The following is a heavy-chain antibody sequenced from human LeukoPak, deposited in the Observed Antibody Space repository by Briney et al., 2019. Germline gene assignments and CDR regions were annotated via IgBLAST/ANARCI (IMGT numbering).Heavy chain of an antibody. CDR2: IYNTENT. CDR3: ASSKPDLDT. J-gene: IGHJ5*02. V-gene: IGHV4-59*08. D-gene: IGHD2-2*01. Sequence: RPAETLSLTCTASGGSISSFYRSWIRQPPGKGLEWIGYIYNTENTNYNPSLRSRVTISVDTSKNQFSLKVKSVTASDTAVYYCASSKPDLDTWGQGTLVTVSS. CDR1: GGSISSFY.